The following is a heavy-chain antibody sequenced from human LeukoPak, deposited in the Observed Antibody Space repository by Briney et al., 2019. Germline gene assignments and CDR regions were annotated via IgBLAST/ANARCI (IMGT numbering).Heavy chain of an antibody. Sequence: SETLSLTCTVSGYSISSGYYWGWIRQPPGKGLEWIGSIYHSGSTYYNPSLKSRVTMSVDTSKNQFSLKLSSVTAADTAVYYCARGVGSYYGSGSYYGLNWFDPWGQGTLVTVSS. CDR2: IYHSGST. D-gene: IGHD3-10*01. J-gene: IGHJ5*02. V-gene: IGHV4-38-2*02. CDR3: ARGVGSYYGSGSYYGLNWFDP. CDR1: GYSISSGYY.